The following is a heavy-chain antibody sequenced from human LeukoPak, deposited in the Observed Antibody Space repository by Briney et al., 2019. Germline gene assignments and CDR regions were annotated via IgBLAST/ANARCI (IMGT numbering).Heavy chain of an antibody. CDR2: IKQAGSEK. CDR1: GITFSGYW. V-gene: IGHV3-7*01. D-gene: IGHD3-10*01. J-gene: IGHJ4*02. CDR3: ARDLRLGSGDY. Sequence: GGSLRLSCTASGITFSGYWMSWVRQPPGKGLEWVANIKQAGSEKYYVDSVKGRFTISRDDAKKSVYLQMNSLRAEDTAVYYCARDLRLGSGDYWGQGTLVTVSS.